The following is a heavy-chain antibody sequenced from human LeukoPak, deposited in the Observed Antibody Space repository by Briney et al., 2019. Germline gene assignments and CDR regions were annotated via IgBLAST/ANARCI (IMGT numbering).Heavy chain of an antibody. CDR1: GFTFSSYS. CDR2: ISSSSSTI. Sequence: GGSLRLSCAASGFTFSSYSMNWVRQAPGKGLEWVSYISSSSSTIYYADSVKGRFTISRDNAKNSLYLQMNSLRAEDTAVYYCARVNLYYGMDVWGQGTTVTVSS. V-gene: IGHV3-48*04. J-gene: IGHJ6*02. CDR3: ARVNLYYGMDV.